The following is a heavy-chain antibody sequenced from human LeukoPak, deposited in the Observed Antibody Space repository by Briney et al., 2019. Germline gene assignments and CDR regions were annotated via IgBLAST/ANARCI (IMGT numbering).Heavy chain of an antibody. J-gene: IGHJ4*02. V-gene: IGHV3-30*02. CDR1: GFTFSAYG. CDR3: AKECGGGCSDDY. D-gene: IGHD2-21*02. CDR2: IWFDGSNK. Sequence: GGSLRLSCAASGFTFSAYGMHWVRRAPGKGLEWVAFIWFDGSNKYYADSVKGRFTISRDNSKKTLYLQMNSLRLEDTAVFYCAKECGGGCSDDYWGQGTLVTVSS.